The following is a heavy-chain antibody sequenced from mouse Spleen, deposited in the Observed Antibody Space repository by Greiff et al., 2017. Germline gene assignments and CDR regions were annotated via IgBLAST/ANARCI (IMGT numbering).Heavy chain of an antibody. J-gene: IGHJ2*01. CDR3: ARWLLPYYFDY. D-gene: IGHD2-3*01. CDR2: IDPSDSYT. CDR1: GYTFTSYW. V-gene: IGHV1-50*01. Sequence: VKLQQPGAELVKPGASVKLSCKASGYTFTSYWMQWVKQRPGQGLEWIGEIDPSDSYTNYNQKFKGKATLTVDTSSSTAYMQLSSLTSEDSAVYYCARWLLPYYFDYWGQGTTLTVSS.